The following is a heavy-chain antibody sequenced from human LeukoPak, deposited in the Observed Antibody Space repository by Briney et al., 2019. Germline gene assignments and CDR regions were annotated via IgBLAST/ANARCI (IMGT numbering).Heavy chain of an antibody. Sequence: ASVKVSCKTSGYSFTAFYIHWVRQAPGQGLEWMGWIHPRRGDTNYAQKLQGRVTMTRDTSTSTVYMELSSLRSEDTAVYYCARDTDYGDDSWFDPWGQGTLVTVSS. CDR3: ARDTDYGDDSWFDP. CDR1: GYSFTAFY. V-gene: IGHV1-46*04. CDR2: IHPRRGDT. D-gene: IGHD4-17*01. J-gene: IGHJ5*02.